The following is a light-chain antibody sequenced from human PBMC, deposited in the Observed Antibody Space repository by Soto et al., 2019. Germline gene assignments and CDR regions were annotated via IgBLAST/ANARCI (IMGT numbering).Light chain of an antibody. V-gene: IGKV2-28*01. CDR2: LGS. CDR3: MQALQTPLT. CDR1: KILLHSNGYNY. Sequence: DLVMTHSPLSMPVTPGEPASISCMSSKILLHSNGYNYLDWYLQKSGQSPQLLIYLGSNRASGVPARFSGSGSGTDFTLKISRVEAEDVGVYYCMQALQTPLTFGQGTRLEIK. J-gene: IGKJ5*01.